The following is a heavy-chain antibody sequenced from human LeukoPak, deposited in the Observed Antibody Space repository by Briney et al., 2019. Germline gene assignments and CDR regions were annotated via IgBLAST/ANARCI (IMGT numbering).Heavy chain of an antibody. CDR1: GYTFTSYA. D-gene: IGHD2-2*01. Sequence: ASVKVSCKASGYTFTSYAMHWVRQAPGQRLEWMGWINAGNGNTKYSQKFQGRVTITRDTSASTAYMELSSLRSEDTAVYYCARGYCSSTSCYVPFDYWGQGTLVIVSS. CDR2: INAGNGNT. V-gene: IGHV1-3*01. J-gene: IGHJ4*02. CDR3: ARGYCSSTSCYVPFDY.